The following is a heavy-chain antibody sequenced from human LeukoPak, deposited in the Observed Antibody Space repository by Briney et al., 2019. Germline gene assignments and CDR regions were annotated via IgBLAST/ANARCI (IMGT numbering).Heavy chain of an antibody. CDR3: ARAPRGRIVGAASPFDY. CDR1: GGSISNYY. CDR2: IYYSRST. Sequence: SETLSLTCTVSGGSISNYYWSWIRQPPGKGLERIGYIYYSRSTNYNPSLKSRVTISVDTSKNQFSLKLRSVTAADTAVYYCARAPRGRIVGAASPFDYWGQGTLVTVSS. J-gene: IGHJ4*02. V-gene: IGHV4-59*01. D-gene: IGHD1-26*01.